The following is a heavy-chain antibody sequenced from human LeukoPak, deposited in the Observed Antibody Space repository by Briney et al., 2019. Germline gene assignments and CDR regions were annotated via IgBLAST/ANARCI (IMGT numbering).Heavy chain of an antibody. J-gene: IGHJ4*02. Sequence: TGGSLRLSCAASGFTFSSYGMHWVRQAPGKGLEWVAFIRYDGSNKYYADSVKGRFTISRDNSKNTLYLQMNSLRAEDTAVYYCAKETVVPAAMVGDYWGQGTLVTVSS. V-gene: IGHV3-30*02. CDR2: IRYDGSNK. CDR1: GFTFSSYG. D-gene: IGHD2-2*01. CDR3: AKETVVPAAMVGDY.